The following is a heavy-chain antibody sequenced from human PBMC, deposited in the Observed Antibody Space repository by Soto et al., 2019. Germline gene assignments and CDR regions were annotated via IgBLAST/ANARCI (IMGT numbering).Heavy chain of an antibody. CDR1: GGSFGGYY. J-gene: IGHJ6*02. CDR3: ARGVMSYDFWSGYDYYYYVMDV. V-gene: IGHV4-34*01. D-gene: IGHD3-3*01. Sequence: PSETLSLTCGVYGGSFGGYYWSWIRQPPGKGLEWIGEINHRGSTNYNPSLKSRVNISVHTSKNQFSLKLRSVTAADTAVYYCARGVMSYDFWSGYDYYYYVMDVWGQGTTVTVSS. CDR2: INHRGST.